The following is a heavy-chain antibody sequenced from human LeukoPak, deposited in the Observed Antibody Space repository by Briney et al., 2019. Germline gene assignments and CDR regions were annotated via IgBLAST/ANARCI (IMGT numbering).Heavy chain of an antibody. CDR1: DGSISSSNW. J-gene: IGHJ4*02. Sequence: SETLSLTCAVSDGSISSSNWWSWVRQPPGKGLEWIGEIYHSGSTNYNPSLKSRVTISVDKSKNQFSLKLSSVTAADTAVYYCAADLSNPRMGASYLDSWGQGTLVTVSS. V-gene: IGHV4-4*02. D-gene: IGHD3-16*01. CDR2: IYHSGST. CDR3: AADLSNPRMGASYLDS.